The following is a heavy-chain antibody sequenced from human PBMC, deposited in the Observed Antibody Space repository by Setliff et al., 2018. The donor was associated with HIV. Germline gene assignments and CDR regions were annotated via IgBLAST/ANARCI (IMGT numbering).Heavy chain of an antibody. V-gene: IGHV4-61*02. J-gene: IGHJ4*02. CDR1: SGSIHRGSYY. CDR3: ARVGGKGYSNFLDS. Sequence: KSSETLSLTCIVSSGSIHRGSYYWSWIRQPVGKGLEWIGRIYTSGSTDYNPSLKSRVAISVDTSKNHFSLNLTSVTAADTAIYFCARVGGKGYSNFLDSWGQGLLVAVSS. D-gene: IGHD2-15*01. CDR2: IYTSGST.